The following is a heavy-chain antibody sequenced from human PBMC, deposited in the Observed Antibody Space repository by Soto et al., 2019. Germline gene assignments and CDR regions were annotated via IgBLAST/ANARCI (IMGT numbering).Heavy chain of an antibody. V-gene: IGHV3-23*01. D-gene: IGHD1-1*01. Sequence: EVQLLESGGGLVQPGGSLRLSCEASGFTFSSSAMTWVRQAPGLGLEWFSSIGTSGDTYYADSVEGRFSISRDNSKNTLFLQMSSLRAEDTAVYKCAKGGLSTTGLDYWGQGALVTVSS. CDR1: GFTFSSSA. CDR3: AKGGLSTTGLDY. CDR2: IGTSGDT. J-gene: IGHJ4*02.